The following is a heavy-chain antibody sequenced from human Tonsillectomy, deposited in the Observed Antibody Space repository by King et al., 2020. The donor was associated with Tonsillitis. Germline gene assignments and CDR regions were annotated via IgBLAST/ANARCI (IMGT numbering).Heavy chain of an antibody. CDR1: GGSFSGYY. J-gene: IGHJ4*02. CDR3: ARQGCSSTSCLFDY. Sequence: VQLQQWGAGLLKPSETLSLTCAVYGGSFSGYYWSWIRHPPGKGLEWIGEINQSGSTNYNPSLKSRVTTSVDTSKNQISLKLSSVTAADTAVYYCARQGCSSTSCLFDYWGQGTLVTVSS. CDR2: INQSGST. D-gene: IGHD2-2*01. V-gene: IGHV4-34*01.